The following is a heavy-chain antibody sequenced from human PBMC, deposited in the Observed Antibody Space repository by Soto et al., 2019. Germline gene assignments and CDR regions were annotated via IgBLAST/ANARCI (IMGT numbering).Heavy chain of an antibody. D-gene: IGHD3-16*01. Sequence: ASVKVSCKASGGTFSSYTIGRVRQAPGQGLEWMGRIIPILGIANYAQKFQGRVTITADKSTSTAYMELSSLRSEDTAVYYCARGEVANDYILNYFDYWGQGTLVTVSS. CDR3: ARGEVANDYILNYFDY. J-gene: IGHJ4*02. CDR2: IIPILGIA. V-gene: IGHV1-69*02. CDR1: GGTFSSYT.